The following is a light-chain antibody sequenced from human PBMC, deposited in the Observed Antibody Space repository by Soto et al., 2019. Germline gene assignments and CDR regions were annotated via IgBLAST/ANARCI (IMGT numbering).Light chain of an antibody. CDR3: QQYNQWPPGT. CDR1: QTVSASY. CDR2: GAS. Sequence: ENVLTQSPGTLSLSPGERATLSCKASQTVSASYLVWYQQKPGQAPRLLIYGASSRATGIPDRFSGSGSGTDFTLSISRLEPEDFAVYYCQQYNQWPPGTFGQGTKVDIK. J-gene: IGKJ1*01. V-gene: IGKV3-20*01.